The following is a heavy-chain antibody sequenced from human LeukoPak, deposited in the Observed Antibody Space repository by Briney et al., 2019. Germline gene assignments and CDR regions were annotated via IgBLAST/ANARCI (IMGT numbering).Heavy chain of an antibody. Sequence: SETLSLTCTVSGGSISSSSYYWGWIRQPAGKGLEWIGRIYTSGSTNYNPSLKSRVTISVDTSKNQFSLKLSSVTAADTAVYYCARGDGDYDFWSGYGNHNWFDPWGQGTLVTVSS. J-gene: IGHJ5*02. CDR1: GGSISSSSYY. V-gene: IGHV4-61*02. CDR3: ARGDGDYDFWSGYGNHNWFDP. D-gene: IGHD3-3*01. CDR2: IYTSGST.